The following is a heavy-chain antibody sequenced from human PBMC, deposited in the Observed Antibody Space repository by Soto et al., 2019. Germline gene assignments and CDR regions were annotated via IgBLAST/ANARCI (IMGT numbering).Heavy chain of an antibody. CDR2: ISAYNGNT. V-gene: IGHV1-18*01. J-gene: IGHJ4*02. CDR3: TRDGPPVDY. CDR1: GYTFTTYA. Sequence: QVQLVQSGAELKKPGASVKVSCKASGYTFTTYAISWVRQAPGQGLEWMGWISAYNGNTNYAQNLQGRVTMTTDTSTSTAYRELRSLSSDDTAGYYCTRDGPPVDYWGQGTLVTVSS.